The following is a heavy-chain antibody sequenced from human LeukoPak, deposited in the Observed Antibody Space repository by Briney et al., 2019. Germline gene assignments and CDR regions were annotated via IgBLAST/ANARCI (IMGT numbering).Heavy chain of an antibody. CDR3: ASWSGSSVLDY. CDR1: GFTFSTSN. D-gene: IGHD3-3*01. Sequence: GGSLRLSCAASGFTFSTSNMNWVRQTPEKGLEWVSTITPGESNMYYHDSVKGRFTISRDNAKNLLFLQMNSLRAEDTAVYYCASWSGSSVLDYWGQGTLVTVSS. CDR2: ITPGESNM. V-gene: IGHV3-21*01. J-gene: IGHJ4*02.